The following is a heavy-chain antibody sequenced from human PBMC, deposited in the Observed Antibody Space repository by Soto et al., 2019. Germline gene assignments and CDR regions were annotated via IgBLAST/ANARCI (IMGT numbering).Heavy chain of an antibody. CDR2: TYYRSKWYN. Sequence: SQTLSLTCAISGDSVSSNSAAWNWIRQSPSRGLEWLGRTYYRSKWYNDYAVSVKSRITINPDTSKNQFSLQLNSVTPEDTAVYYFARGDCSSTSCSKYYYYYRMDVWGQGTTVTVSS. D-gene: IGHD2-2*01. V-gene: IGHV6-1*01. CDR3: ARGDCSSTSCSKYYYYYRMDV. CDR1: GDSVSSNSAA. J-gene: IGHJ6*02.